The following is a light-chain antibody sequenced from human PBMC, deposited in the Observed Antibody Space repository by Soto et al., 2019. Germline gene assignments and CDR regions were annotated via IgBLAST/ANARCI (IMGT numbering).Light chain of an antibody. V-gene: IGLV2-14*01. CDR1: SSDVGEYNS. CDR3: SSYTSSSPYV. Sequence: QSVLTQPASVSGSPGQSITISCTGTSSDVGEYNSVSWYQQHPGKAPKLIIYEVTNRPSGVSDRLSGSKSGNTASLTISGLQAEDEADYYCSSYTSSSPYVFGVGTKVTVL. J-gene: IGLJ1*01. CDR2: EVT.